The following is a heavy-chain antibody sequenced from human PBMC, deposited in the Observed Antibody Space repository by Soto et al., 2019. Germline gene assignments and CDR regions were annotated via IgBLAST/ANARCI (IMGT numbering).Heavy chain of an antibody. V-gene: IGHV4-4*02. CDR3: AREIVTAGGNNYFDP. J-gene: IGHJ5*02. D-gene: IGHD2-21*02. CDR1: GGTVAGSHW. Sequence: PSETLSLTCGVSGGTVAGSHWWSWVRQSPGRGLEWIGNVYHTGDTNFNPSLQSRVTFSVDKSNNQFSLRLTSVTAADTAVYFCAREIVTAGGNNYFDPWGPGTLVTVSS. CDR2: VYHTGDT.